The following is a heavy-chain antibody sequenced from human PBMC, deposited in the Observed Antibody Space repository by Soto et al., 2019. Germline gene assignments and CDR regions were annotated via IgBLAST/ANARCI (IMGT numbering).Heavy chain of an antibody. Sequence: SETLSLTCAVFGGSITISYSSLVGQPPGKGLEWIGYIYYSGSNNYNPSLKSRVTISVDTSKNQFSLKLSSVTAADTAVYYCARYFYQLNGFDPWGQGTLVTVSS. J-gene: IGHJ5*02. CDR3: ARYFYQLNGFDP. V-gene: IGHV4-59*01. D-gene: IGHD1-1*01. CDR1: GGSITISY. CDR2: IYYSGSN.